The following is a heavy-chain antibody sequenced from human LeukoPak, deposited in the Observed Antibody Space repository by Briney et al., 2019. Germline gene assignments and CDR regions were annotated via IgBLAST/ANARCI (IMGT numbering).Heavy chain of an antibody. D-gene: IGHD3-22*01. J-gene: IGHJ3*02. CDR3: ASYHYYDSSGYYVRAFDI. CDR2: ILYSQST. V-gene: IGHV4-39*01. CDR1: APSTSSRCYW. Sequence: SERLSLTCPLAAPSTSSRCYWWGWLRQPPGKGLEWFGSILYSQSTYYNPTLKSRVTMSVDTSKNQFSLKLSSVTAADTAVYYRASYHYYDSSGYYVRAFDIWGQGTMLTVSS.